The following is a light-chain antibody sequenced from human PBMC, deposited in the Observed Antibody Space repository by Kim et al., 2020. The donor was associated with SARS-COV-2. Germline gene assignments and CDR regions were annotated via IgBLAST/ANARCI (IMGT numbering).Light chain of an antibody. CDR3: SSYVGNVREV. J-gene: IGLJ2*01. Sequence: QSALTQPRSVSGSPGQSVTISCTGTNSDIGTYNFVSWFQQHPGKAPKLIIYDVYKRPSGVPDRFSGSKSGNTASLTISGLQTDDESDYYCSSYVGNVREVFGGGTQLTVL. CDR1: NSDIGTYNF. V-gene: IGLV2-11*01. CDR2: DVY.